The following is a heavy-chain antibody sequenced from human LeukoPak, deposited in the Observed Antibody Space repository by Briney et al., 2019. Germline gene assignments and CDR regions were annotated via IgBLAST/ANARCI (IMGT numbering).Heavy chain of an antibody. CDR3: ARLIRPTPTNHITMVRGGNYRYYYYMDV. CDR1: GGSISSSSYY. CDR2: IYYSGST. Sequence: SETLSLTCTVSGGSISSSSYYWGWIRQPPGKGLEWIGSIYYSGSTYYNPSLKSRVTISVDTSKNQFSLKLSSVTAADTAVYYCARLIRPTPTNHITMVRGGNYRYYYYMDVWGKGTTVTISS. V-gene: IGHV4-39*07. J-gene: IGHJ6*03. D-gene: IGHD3-10*01.